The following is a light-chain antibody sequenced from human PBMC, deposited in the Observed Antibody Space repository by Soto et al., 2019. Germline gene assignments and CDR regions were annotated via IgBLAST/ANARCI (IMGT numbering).Light chain of an antibody. CDR1: QSVSSN. CDR2: GAS. CDR3: QHYGISPPWT. Sequence: EIVMTQSPDTLSVSPGERATLSCRASQSVSSNLAWYQQKPGQAPRLLIYGASTRATGIPARFSGSGSGTEFTLTISSLQSEDFAVYYCQHYGISPPWTFGQGTKVEIK. V-gene: IGKV3-15*01. J-gene: IGKJ1*01.